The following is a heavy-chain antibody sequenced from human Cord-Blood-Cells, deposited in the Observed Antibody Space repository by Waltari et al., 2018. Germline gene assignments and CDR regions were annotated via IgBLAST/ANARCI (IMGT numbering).Heavy chain of an antibody. CDR2: IYYSGST. J-gene: IGHJ3*02. D-gene: IGHD6-13*01. CDR1: GGSISSSSYY. CDR3: ARHDIAAAGTSYAFDI. V-gene: IGHV4-39*07. Sequence: QLQLQESGPGLVKPSETLSLTCTVSGGSISSSSYYWGWIRQPPGKGLEWIGSIYYSGSTYYSPSRKSRVTIAVDTSKNQFSLKLSSVTAADTAVYYCARHDIAAAGTSYAFDIWGQGTMVTVSS.